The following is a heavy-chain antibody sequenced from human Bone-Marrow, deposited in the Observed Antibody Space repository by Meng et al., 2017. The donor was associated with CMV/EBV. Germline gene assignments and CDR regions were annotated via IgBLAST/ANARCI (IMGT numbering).Heavy chain of an antibody. CDR2: INPSDGST. V-gene: IGHV1-46*01. CDR1: GYTFTSYY. CDR3: ARDGQKEYDFWSGYYFGWFDP. Sequence: ASVKVSCKASGYTFTSYYMHWVRQAPGQGLEWMGIINPSDGSTTYAQEFQGRVTMTRDTSTSTVYMELSSLRSEGTAMYYCARDGQKEYDFWSGYYFGWFDPWGQGSLVTVSS. J-gene: IGHJ5*02. D-gene: IGHD3/OR15-3a*01.